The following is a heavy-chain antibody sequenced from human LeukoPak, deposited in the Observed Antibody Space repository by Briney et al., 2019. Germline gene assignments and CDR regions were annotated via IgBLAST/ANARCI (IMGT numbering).Heavy chain of an antibody. D-gene: IGHD3-16*02. J-gene: IGHJ4*02. V-gene: IGHV3-30*04. CDR1: GFTFSSYA. CDR3: AREGELSSDY. Sequence: GGSLRLSCAASGFTFSSYAIHWVRQAPSKGLEWVAVISYDGSNKYYADSVKGRFTISRDNSKNTLYLQMNSLRAEDTAVYYCAREGELSSDYWGQGTLVTVSS. CDR2: ISYDGSNK.